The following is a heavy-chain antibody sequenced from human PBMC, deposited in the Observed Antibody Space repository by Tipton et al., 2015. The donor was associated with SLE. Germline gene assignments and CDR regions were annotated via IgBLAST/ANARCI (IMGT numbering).Heavy chain of an antibody. CDR3: AREVYCGGDCYSGGIDY. V-gene: IGHV4-61*09. J-gene: IGHJ4*02. CDR2: IYTSGST. CDR1: GGSISSGSYY. Sequence: TLSLTCTVSGGSISSGSYYWSWIPQPAGKGLEWIGYIYTSGSTNYNPSLKSRVTISVDTSKNQFSLKLSSVTAADTAVYYCAREVYCGGDCYSGGIDYWGQGTLVTVSS. D-gene: IGHD2-21*02.